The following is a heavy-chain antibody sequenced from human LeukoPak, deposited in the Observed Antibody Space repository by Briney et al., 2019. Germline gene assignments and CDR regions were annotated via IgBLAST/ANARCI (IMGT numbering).Heavy chain of an antibody. V-gene: IGHV3-7*01. CDR3: ARDSPGYGAYVS. D-gene: IGHD5-12*01. Sequence: PGGSLRLSCVASGFTFYSYWMAWVRQAPGKGLEWVANIKEDGSREYYVDSVKGRFTISRDNAKNSLYLQMDSLTAEDTAVYYCARDSPGYGAYVSWGQGTLVSVSS. CDR1: GFTFYSYW. J-gene: IGHJ1*01. CDR2: IKEDGSRE.